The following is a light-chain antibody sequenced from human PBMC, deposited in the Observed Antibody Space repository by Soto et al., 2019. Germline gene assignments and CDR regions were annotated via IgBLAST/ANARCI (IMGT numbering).Light chain of an antibody. Sequence: QSALTQPPSVSAAPGPKVTISCSGSSSNIGAYFVSWYQQLPGTAPKLLIFDNNKRPSGIPDRFSGSKSGTSATLGITGLQTGDEADYYCATWDTSLSVGVFGGGTQLTVL. CDR2: DNN. J-gene: IGLJ2*01. CDR3: ATWDTSLSVGV. CDR1: SSNIGAYF. V-gene: IGLV1-51*01.